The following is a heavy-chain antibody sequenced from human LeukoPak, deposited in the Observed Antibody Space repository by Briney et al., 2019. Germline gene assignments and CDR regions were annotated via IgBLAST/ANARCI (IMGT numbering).Heavy chain of an antibody. Sequence: GGSLRLSCAASGXIVSSNQMTWVRQALGKGLESVSVIYSGGSTYYADSVKGRFIISRDNSKNTLYLQMNSLRVEDTAVYYCARSELPVASFDYWGQGTLVTVSS. CDR2: IYSGGST. D-gene: IGHD2-2*01. J-gene: IGHJ4*02. CDR3: ARSELPVASFDY. V-gene: IGHV3-53*01. CDR1: GXIVSSNQ.